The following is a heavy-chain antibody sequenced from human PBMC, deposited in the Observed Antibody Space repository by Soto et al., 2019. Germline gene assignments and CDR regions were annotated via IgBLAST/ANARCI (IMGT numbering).Heavy chain of an antibody. J-gene: IGHJ4*02. CDR2: IRSKRDGETT. CDR3: TTLQTVITQTFDY. Sequence: GGSLTLSCAASGFTFSDAWMNWVRQAPGKGLEWVGRIRSKRDGETTDYAAPVKGRFTISRDDSKDTLYLQMNSLKTEDTAVYYCTTLQTVITQTFDYWGQGTLVTVSS. V-gene: IGHV3-15*07. CDR1: GFTFSDAW. D-gene: IGHD4-17*01.